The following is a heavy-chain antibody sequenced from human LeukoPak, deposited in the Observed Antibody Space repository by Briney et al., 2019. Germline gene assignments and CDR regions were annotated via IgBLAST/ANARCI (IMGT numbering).Heavy chain of an antibody. CDR1: GFTFSTYW. J-gene: IGHJ4*02. V-gene: IGHV3-74*01. CDR2: INGEGRST. D-gene: IGHD2-2*01. Sequence: GGSLRLSCAASGFTFSTYWMHWVRHAPGKGLVWVSRINGEGRSTSHADSVKGRFTISRDNTKKSLYLQMNSLRVEDTAVYYCARVIVEVPGVSDYCDHWGQGTLVTVSS. CDR3: ARVIVEVPGVSDYCDH.